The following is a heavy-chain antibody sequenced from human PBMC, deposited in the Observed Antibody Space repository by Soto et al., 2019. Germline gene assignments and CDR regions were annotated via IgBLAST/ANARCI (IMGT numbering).Heavy chain of an antibody. D-gene: IGHD2-15*01. CDR3: TTDLDCSGGSCYEFPGDLLDY. CDR2: IKSKTDGGTT. CDR1: GFTFSNAW. V-gene: IGHV3-15*01. Sequence: PGGSLRLSCAASGFTFSNAWMSWVRQAPGKGLEWVGRIKSKTDGGTTDYAAPVKGRFTISRDDSKNTLYLQMNSLKTEDTAVYYCTTDLDCSGGSCYEFPGDLLDYWGQGTLVTVSS. J-gene: IGHJ4*02.